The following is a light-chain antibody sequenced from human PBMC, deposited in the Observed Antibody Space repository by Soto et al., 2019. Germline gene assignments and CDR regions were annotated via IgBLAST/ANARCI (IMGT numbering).Light chain of an antibody. Sequence: DIQMTQVPSSLSASVGDRVTITCRASQHINIYLSWFQQKPGKAPKLLIYGASSLHTGVPPRFSGSGSGTEFTLSISSLQPEDFATYYCQQSASFPHTFGRGTYLEIK. CDR3: QQSASFPHT. J-gene: IGKJ2*01. CDR2: GAS. V-gene: IGKV1-39*01. CDR1: QHINIY.